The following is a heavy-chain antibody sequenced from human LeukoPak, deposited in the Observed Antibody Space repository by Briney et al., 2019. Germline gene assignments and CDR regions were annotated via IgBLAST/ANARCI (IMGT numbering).Heavy chain of an antibody. V-gene: IGHV1-2*02. Sequence: ASVKVSCKASGYTFTGYYLHWVRQAPGQGLKWMGWINPNSGGTNYAQKFQGRVTMTRDTSINTAYMELTRLRSDDTAVYYCARTDGEWFDPWGQGTLVTVS. CDR1: GYTFTGYY. J-gene: IGHJ5*02. CDR3: ARTDGEWFDP. CDR2: INPNSGGT.